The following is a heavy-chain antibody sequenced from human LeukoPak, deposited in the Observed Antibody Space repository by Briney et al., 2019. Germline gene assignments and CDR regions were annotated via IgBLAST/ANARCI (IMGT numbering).Heavy chain of an antibody. CDR2: VSGSGDNT. CDR3: ARGGVDHYGSGTYYLMYYFDH. CDR1: GFTFSTYA. D-gene: IGHD3-10*01. J-gene: IGHJ4*02. Sequence: GGSLRLSCAASGFTFSTYAISWVRQAPGKGLEWVSGVSGSGDNTYYADSVKGRFTVSRDDPHNTLYLQMNSVRAEDTAVYFCARGGVDHYGSGTYYLMYYFDHWGQGALVTVSS. V-gene: IGHV3-23*01.